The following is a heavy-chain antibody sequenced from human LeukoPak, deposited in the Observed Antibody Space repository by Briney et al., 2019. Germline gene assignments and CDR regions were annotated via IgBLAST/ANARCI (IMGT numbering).Heavy chain of an antibody. CDR3: ACHHQSYSRTY. Sequence: GGSLRLSCPASGLTFSSFWMHWVRQAPGKGLVWVSRISPDGSSTTYADSVNGRFTISIDNAKDTLYVQMNSLRAEDAAVYYCACHHQSYSRTYWGQGTLVTVSS. J-gene: IGHJ4*02. V-gene: IGHV3-74*01. CDR1: GLTFSSFW. CDR2: ISPDGSST. D-gene: IGHD1-26*01.